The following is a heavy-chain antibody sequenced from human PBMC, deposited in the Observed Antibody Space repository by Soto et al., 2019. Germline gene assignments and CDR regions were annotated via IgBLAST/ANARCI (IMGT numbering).Heavy chain of an antibody. CDR1: GYTFTSYG. J-gene: IGHJ5*02. D-gene: IGHD4-4*01. V-gene: IGHV1-18*01. CDR3: ARDYSNYQLNWFDP. CDR2: ISAHNGNT. Sequence: ASVKVSCKASGYTFTSYGISWVRQAPGQGLEWMGWISAHNGNTNYAQKLQGRVTMTTDTSTSTAYMELRSLRSDDTAVYYCARDYSNYQLNWFDPWGQGTLVTVS.